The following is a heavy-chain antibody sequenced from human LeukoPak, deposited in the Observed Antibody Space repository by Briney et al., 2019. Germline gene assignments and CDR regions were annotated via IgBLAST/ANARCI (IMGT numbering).Heavy chain of an antibody. CDR2: ISSSISTI. V-gene: IGHV3-48*01. CDR1: GFTFSSYS. Sequence: GGSLRLSCAASGFTFSSYSMNWVRQAPGKGLEGGSYISSSISTIYYADSVKGRFTISRDNAKNSMYLQMNSLRAEDTAVYYCAREGYCSSTSCYYYYYMDVWGKGTTVTVSS. CDR3: AREGYCSSTSCYYYYYMDV. D-gene: IGHD2-2*01. J-gene: IGHJ6*03.